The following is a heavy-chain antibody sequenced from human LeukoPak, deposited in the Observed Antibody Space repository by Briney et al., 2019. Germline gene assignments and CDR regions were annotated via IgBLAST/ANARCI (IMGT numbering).Heavy chain of an antibody. CDR2: ISSSSDYI. CDR3: AKDLGAAAGASFDY. CDR1: GFTFNNYN. Sequence: KAGGSLRLSCAASGFTFNNYNMNWVRQAPGKGLEWVSSISSSSDYIYYADSVKGRFTISRDNAKNSLYLQMNSLRAEDTAVYYCAKDLGAAAGASFDYWGQGTLVTVSS. V-gene: IGHV3-21*04. D-gene: IGHD6-13*01. J-gene: IGHJ4*02.